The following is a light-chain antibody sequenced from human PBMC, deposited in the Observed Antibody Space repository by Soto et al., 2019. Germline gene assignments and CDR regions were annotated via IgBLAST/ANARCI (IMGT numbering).Light chain of an antibody. J-gene: IGLJ2*01. CDR1: SSDVGYYDY. CDR3: ASYTSSSTSVI. Sequence: QSVLTQPPSASGFPGQSVTISCTGTSSDVGYYDYVSWYQQHPGKAPKLVIYEVSNRPSGISSRFSGSKSGNTASLTISGLQAEDEADYYCASYTSSSTSVIFGRGTKLTVL. CDR2: EVS. V-gene: IGLV2-14*01.